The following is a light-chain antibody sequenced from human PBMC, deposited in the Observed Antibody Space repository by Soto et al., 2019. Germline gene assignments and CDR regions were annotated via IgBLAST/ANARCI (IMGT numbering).Light chain of an antibody. CDR1: QSISSS. CDR3: LQYNSYSFT. V-gene: IGKV1-5*03. Sequence: DIQMTQSPSTLSASVGDRVTITCRASQSISSSLAWYQQRPGKAPNLLIYKASSLESGVPSRFSGSGSGAEFTLTISSLQPDDFATYYCLQYNSYSFTVGGGTKLDIK. J-gene: IGKJ4*01. CDR2: KAS.